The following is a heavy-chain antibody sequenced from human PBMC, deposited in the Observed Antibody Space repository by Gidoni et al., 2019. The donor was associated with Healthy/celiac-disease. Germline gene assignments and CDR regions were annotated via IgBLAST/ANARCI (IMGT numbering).Heavy chain of an antibody. J-gene: IGHJ4*02. D-gene: IGHD6-19*01. CDR2: ISGSGGST. V-gene: IGHV3-23*01. CDR3: AKGGGIAVAARLGY. CDR1: GFTFSSYA. Sequence: EVQLLESGGGLVQPGGSLRLSCAASGFTFSSYAMSWVRQAPGKGLGWVSAISGSGGSTYYADSVKGRFTISRDNSKNTLYLQMNSLRAEDTAVYYCAKGGGIAVAARLGYWGQGTLVTVSS.